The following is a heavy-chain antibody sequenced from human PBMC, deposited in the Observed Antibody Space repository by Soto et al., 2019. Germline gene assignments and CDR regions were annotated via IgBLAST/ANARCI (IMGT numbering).Heavy chain of an antibody. D-gene: IGHD2-8*02. J-gene: IGHJ4*01. V-gene: IGHV3-23*01. Sequence: EAHLWESGGDLVQPGGSLRVSCVGSGYTFSSRAMSWVRQAPGKGLEWVSGIDGGGTTDYADSVKGRFTISRDNSQDTLYLQMNSLRAEDTAVYYCATLLGFSSGGSWYSHVADYWGHGTLVTVSS. CDR1: GYTFSSRA. CDR2: IDGGGTT. CDR3: ATLLGFSSGGSWYSHVADY.